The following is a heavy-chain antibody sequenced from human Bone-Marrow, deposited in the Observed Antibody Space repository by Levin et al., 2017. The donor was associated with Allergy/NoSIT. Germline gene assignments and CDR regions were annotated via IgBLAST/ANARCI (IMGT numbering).Heavy chain of an antibody. J-gene: IGHJ4*02. CDR1: GFTFSSYW. Sequence: ASVKVSCAASGFTFSSYWMSWVRQAPGKGLEWVANIKQDGSEKYYVDSVKGRFTISRDNAKNSLYLQMNSLRAEDTAVYYCARDWWEWELSSCLDYWGQGTLVTVSS. CDR3: ARDWWEWELSSCLDY. V-gene: IGHV3-7*01. CDR2: IKQDGSEK. D-gene: IGHD1-26*01.